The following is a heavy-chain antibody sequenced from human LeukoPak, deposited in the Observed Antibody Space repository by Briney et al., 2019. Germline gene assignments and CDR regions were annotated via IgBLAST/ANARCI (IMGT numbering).Heavy chain of an antibody. V-gene: IGHV3-30*02. D-gene: IGHD5-18*01. CDR2: IRYDGSNK. Sequence: PGGSLRLSCAASGFTFSSYGMHWVRQAPGKGLEWVAFIRYDGSNKYYADSVKGRFTISRDDSKSIAYLQMNSLKTEDTAVYYCVVDTAMGKSYWGQGTLVTVSS. J-gene: IGHJ4*02. CDR3: VVDTAMGKSY. CDR1: GFTFSSYG.